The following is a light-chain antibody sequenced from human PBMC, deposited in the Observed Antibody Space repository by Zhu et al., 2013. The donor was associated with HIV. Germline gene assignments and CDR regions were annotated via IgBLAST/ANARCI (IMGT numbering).Light chain of an antibody. CDR3: QQYGRSPVT. CDR1: QSLLHSNGYNY. J-gene: IGKJ4*01. V-gene: IGKV2-28*01. CDR2: GAS. Sequence: DIVMTQSPLSLPVTPGEPASISCRSSQSLLHSNGYNYLDWYLQKPGQSPQLLIYGASTRATGIPDRISGSGSGTDFSLIISRLEPEDFAVYYCQQYGRSPVTFGGGTKVEIK.